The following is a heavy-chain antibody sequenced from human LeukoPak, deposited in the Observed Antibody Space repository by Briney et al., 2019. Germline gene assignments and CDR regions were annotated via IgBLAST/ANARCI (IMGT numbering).Heavy chain of an antibody. CDR2: IYPGDSDT. V-gene: IGHV5-51*01. Sequence: GESLKISCKGSGYSFTSYWIGWVRQMPGKGLEWMGIIYPGDSDTRYSPSFQGQVTISADKSISTAYLQWSSLKASDTAMYYCARLGMTGTVYNWFDPWGQGTLVTVSS. J-gene: IGHJ5*02. CDR3: ARLGMTGTVYNWFDP. CDR1: GYSFTSYW. D-gene: IGHD1-7*01.